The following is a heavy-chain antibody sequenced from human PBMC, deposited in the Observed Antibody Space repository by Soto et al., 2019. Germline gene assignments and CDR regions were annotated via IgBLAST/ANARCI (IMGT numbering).Heavy chain of an antibody. CDR2: INSDGSST. CDR1: GFTFSSYA. Sequence: PGGSLRLSCAASGFTFSSYAMSWVRQAPGKGLEWVSRINSDGSSTSYADSVKGRFTISRDNAKNTLYLQMNSLRAEDTAVYYCARAGSIVVVPAAMHYYYYMDVWGKGTTVTVSS. J-gene: IGHJ6*03. D-gene: IGHD2-2*01. V-gene: IGHV3-74*01. CDR3: ARAGSIVVVPAAMHYYYYMDV.